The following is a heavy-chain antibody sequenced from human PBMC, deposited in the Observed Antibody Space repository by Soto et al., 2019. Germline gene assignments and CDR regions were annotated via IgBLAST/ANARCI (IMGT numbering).Heavy chain of an antibody. CDR1: GYTFTGYY. J-gene: IGHJ4*02. D-gene: IGHD2-15*01. V-gene: IGHV1-2*04. CDR2: INPNSGGT. Sequence: ASVKVSCKASGYTFTGYYMHWVRQAPGQGLEWMGWINPNSGGTNYAQKLQGWVTMTTDTSISTAYMELRSLRSDDTAVYYCARDLYCSGGSCSKLIDYWGQGTLVTVSS. CDR3: ARDLYCSGGSCSKLIDY.